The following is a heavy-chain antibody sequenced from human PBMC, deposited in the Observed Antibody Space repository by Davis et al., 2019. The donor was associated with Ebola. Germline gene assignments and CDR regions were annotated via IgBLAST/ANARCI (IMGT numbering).Heavy chain of an antibody. Sequence: GGSLRLSCAASGFTFSGSAMHWVRQASGTGLEWVGRIRSKANSYATAYAASVKGRFTISRDDSKNTAYLQMNSLKTEDTAVYYCTSTWSTIDYWGQGTLVTVSS. V-gene: IGHV3-73*01. CDR1: GFTFSGSA. CDR2: IRSKANSYAT. J-gene: IGHJ4*02. D-gene: IGHD1-14*01. CDR3: TSTWSTIDY.